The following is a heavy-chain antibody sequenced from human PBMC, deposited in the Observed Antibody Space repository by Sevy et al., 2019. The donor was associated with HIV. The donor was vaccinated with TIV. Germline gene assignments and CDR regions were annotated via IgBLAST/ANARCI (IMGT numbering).Heavy chain of an antibody. V-gene: IGHV4-4*02. CDR2: IYHSGTT. J-gene: IGHJ1*01. Sequence: SETLSLTCAVSGGSISSSNWWSWVRQPSGRGLEWIGEIYHSGTTNYNPSLKSRVTISLDKSKNHFSLKLSSVTAADTAVYYCARLTGGVDSGFQHWGQGTLVTVSS. CDR3: ARLTGGVDSGFQH. CDR1: GGSISSSNW. D-gene: IGHD3-16*01.